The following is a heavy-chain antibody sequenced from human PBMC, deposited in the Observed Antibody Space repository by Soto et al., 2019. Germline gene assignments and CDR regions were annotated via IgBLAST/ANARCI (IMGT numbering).Heavy chain of an antibody. CDR1: GYTFTGYY. Sequence: SVKVSCKASGYTFTGYYMHWVRQAPGQGLEWMGGIIPIFGTANYAQKFQGRVTITADESTSTAYMELSSLRSEDTAVYYCERVASNDVVDLWGQGTMVTVSS. D-gene: IGHD2-15*01. CDR3: ERVASNDVVDL. V-gene: IGHV1-69*13. CDR2: IIPIFGTA. J-gene: IGHJ3*01.